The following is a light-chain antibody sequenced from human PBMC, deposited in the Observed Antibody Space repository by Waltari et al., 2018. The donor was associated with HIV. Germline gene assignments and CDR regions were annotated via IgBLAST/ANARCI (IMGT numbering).Light chain of an antibody. CDR1: SSNIGTNY. V-gene: IGLV1-47*01. CDR2: RNN. J-gene: IGLJ3*02. Sequence: QSVLTQPPSASGTPGQRVTISCSGSSSNIGTNYVYWYHQLPGTAPKILIYRNNPRPSVVPDRFSGSKSGTSASLAISGLRSEDEADYYCAAWDDSLSGWVFGGGTKLTVL. CDR3: AAWDDSLSGWV.